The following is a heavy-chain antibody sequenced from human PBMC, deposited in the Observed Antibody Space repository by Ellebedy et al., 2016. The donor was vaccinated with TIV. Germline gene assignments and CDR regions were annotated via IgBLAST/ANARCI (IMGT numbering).Heavy chain of an antibody. CDR3: AKESGFGSEGLDS. V-gene: IGHV3-43*01. Sequence: GGSLRLXXTASGFSFDAYTLHWVRHVPGKGLEWVSLITWDGSDTFYADSARGRFTISRDNIKNSLYLQMDSLKTEDAALYYCAKESGFGSEGLDSWGRGSLVTVSS. J-gene: IGHJ4*02. D-gene: IGHD3-10*01. CDR1: GFSFDAYT. CDR2: ITWDGSDT.